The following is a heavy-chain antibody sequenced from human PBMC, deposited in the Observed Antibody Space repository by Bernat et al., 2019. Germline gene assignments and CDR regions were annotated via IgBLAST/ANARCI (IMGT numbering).Heavy chain of an antibody. CDR1: GFTLSSTA. CDR2: INDSGDRM. Sequence: EVQLLESGGGLVQAGGSLRLSCAVPGFTLSSTAMNWVRQAPGKGLEWVSGINDSGDRMYYADSVKGRFTTSRDTSKSTLYLQMNSLRAEDTATYYCAKIRDSRWFIYYAMDVWGQGTTVTVSS. CDR3: AKIRDSRWFIYYAMDV. D-gene: IGHD6-13*01. J-gene: IGHJ6*02. V-gene: IGHV3-23*01.